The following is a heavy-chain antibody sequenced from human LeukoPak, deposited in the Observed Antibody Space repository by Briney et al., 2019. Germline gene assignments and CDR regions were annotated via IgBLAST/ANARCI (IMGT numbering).Heavy chain of an antibody. Sequence: GGSLRLSCAASGFTFSNYAMSWVRHAPGKGLEWVSAISGSGGSTYYADSVKGRFTISRDNSKNTLYLQMNSLRAEDTAVYYCAKTRGYSYGPFDYWGQGTLVTVSS. V-gene: IGHV3-23*01. J-gene: IGHJ4*02. CDR3: AKTRGYSYGPFDY. D-gene: IGHD5-18*01. CDR1: GFTFSNYA. CDR2: ISGSGGST.